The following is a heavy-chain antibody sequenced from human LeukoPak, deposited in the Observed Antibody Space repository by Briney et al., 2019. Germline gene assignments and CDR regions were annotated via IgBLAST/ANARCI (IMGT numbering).Heavy chain of an antibody. CDR3: ARDVPGYCSGGSCYGVDY. CDR2: ISSSSSYI. CDR1: GFTFRSYS. V-gene: IGHV3-21*01. J-gene: IGHJ4*02. D-gene: IGHD2-15*01. Sequence: GGSLRPSCAASGFTFRSYSMNWVRQAPGKGLEWVSSISSSSSYIYYADSVKGRFTISRDNAKNSLYLQMNSLRAEDTAVYYCARDVPGYCSGGSCYGVDYWGQGTLVTVSS.